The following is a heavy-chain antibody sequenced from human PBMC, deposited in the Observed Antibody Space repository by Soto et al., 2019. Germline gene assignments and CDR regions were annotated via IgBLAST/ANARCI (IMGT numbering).Heavy chain of an antibody. CDR1: GFSLSSYW. CDR3: ARVGHDYSNSGMDV. D-gene: IGHD4-4*01. J-gene: IGHJ6*02. V-gene: IGHV5-10-1*01. CDR2: IDPSDSRT. Sequence: GESLKISCKGSGFSLSSYWINWVRQMPGKGLEWMGKIDPSDSRTTYSPSFQGHVTISVDKSISTACLQWSSVKASDTAMYYCARVGHDYSNSGMDVWGQGTTVTVSS.